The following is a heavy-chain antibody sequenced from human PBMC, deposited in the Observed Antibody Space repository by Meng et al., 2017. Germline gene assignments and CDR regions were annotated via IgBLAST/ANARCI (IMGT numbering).Heavy chain of an antibody. CDR3: ASDGYCSGGSCYSFDY. J-gene: IGHJ4*02. D-gene: IGHD2-15*01. V-gene: IGHV3-33*01. CDR1: GFTFSSYG. Sequence: GESLKISCAASGFTFSSYGMHWVRQAPGKGLEWVAVIWYDGSNKYYADSVKGRFTISRDNSKNTLYLQMNSLRAEDTAVYYCASDGYCSGGSCYSFDYWGQGTLVTVSS. CDR2: IWYDGSNK.